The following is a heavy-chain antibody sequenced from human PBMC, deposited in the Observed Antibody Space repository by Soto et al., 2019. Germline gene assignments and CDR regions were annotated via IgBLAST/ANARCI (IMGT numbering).Heavy chain of an antibody. J-gene: IGHJ4*02. D-gene: IGHD4-17*01. CDR2: IKSKTAGGTT. CDR1: EFTFTNAW. Sequence: GGSLRLSCAASEFTFTNAWMGWVRQAPGKGLEWVGRIKSKTAGGTTDYAAPVQGRFTISRDESRNTLYLQMNSLETEDTAVYYCTSLYYGHWGQGTLVTVSS. V-gene: IGHV3-15*01. CDR3: TSLYYGH.